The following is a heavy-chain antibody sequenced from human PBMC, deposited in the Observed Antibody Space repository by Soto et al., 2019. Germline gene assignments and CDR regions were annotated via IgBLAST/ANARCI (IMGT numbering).Heavy chain of an antibody. Sequence: PWQTLSLTFAISGVSVSNNSAAWNWIRQSPSRGLEWLGRTYYRSKWYNDYAISVKSRMIINPDTSKNQFSLQLNSVTPEDTAVYYCVRDYYGSGSTNWFDPWGQRTMVTVP. CDR2: TYYRSKWYN. V-gene: IGHV6-1*01. J-gene: IGHJ5*02. CDR1: GVSVSNNSAA. CDR3: VRDYYGSGSTNWFDP. D-gene: IGHD3-10*01.